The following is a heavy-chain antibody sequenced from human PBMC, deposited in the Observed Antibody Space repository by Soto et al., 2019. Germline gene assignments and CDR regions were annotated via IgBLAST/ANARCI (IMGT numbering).Heavy chain of an antibody. CDR3: ARVAHSSALIDY. D-gene: IGHD6-19*01. Sequence: PSETLSLTCTVSGGSISSYYWSWIRQPPGKGLEWIGYIYYSGSTNYNPSLKSRVTISVDTSKNQFSLKLSSVTAADTAVYYCARVAHSSALIDYWGQGTLVTVSS. J-gene: IGHJ4*02. CDR1: GGSISSYY. CDR2: IYYSGST. V-gene: IGHV4-59*01.